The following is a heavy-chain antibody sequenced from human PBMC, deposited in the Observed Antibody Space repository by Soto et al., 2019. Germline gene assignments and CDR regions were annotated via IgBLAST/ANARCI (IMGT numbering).Heavy chain of an antibody. D-gene: IGHD3-10*01. CDR2: INPNSGGT. V-gene: IGHV1-2*02. J-gene: IGHJ5*02. CDR1: GYIFTVYY. Sequence: QVQLVQSGAEVKKPGASVKVSCKASGYIFTVYYMHWVRQAPGQGLEWMGWINPNSGGTNYAQKFQGRVTMTRDTSIRTDYMELSRLRSDDTAVYYCARQGSGSNWLDPWGKGTLVTVSS. CDR3: ARQGSGSNWLDP.